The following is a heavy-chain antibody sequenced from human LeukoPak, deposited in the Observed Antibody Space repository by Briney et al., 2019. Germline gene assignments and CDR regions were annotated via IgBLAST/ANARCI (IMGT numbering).Heavy chain of an antibody. CDR1: GFTFSSYS. V-gene: IGHV3-21*01. CDR3: ARETAYSSGWYNPLGFLDY. CDR2: ISSSSSYI. D-gene: IGHD6-19*01. Sequence: PGGSLRLSCAASGFTFSSYSMNWVRQAPGKGLEWVSSISSSSSYIYYADSVKGRFTISRDNAKNSLYLQMNSLRAEDTAVYYCARETAYSSGWYNPLGFLDYWGQGTLVTVSS. J-gene: IGHJ4*02.